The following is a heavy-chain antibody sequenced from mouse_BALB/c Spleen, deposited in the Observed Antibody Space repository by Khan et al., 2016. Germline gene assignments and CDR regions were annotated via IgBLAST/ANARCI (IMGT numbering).Heavy chain of an antibody. Sequence: QVQLKESGAELVKPGASVKLSCKASGYTFTSYDINWVRQRPEQGLEWIGWIFPGDGSPTYNEQFKGKATLTTDNSSSTAYMQLSRLTSEDSAVYLSARLSGSTYWYFDVWGAGTTVTVSS. J-gene: IGHJ1*01. V-gene: IGHV1-85*01. CDR3: ARLSGSTYWYFDV. D-gene: IGHD1-1*01. CDR2: IFPGDGSP. CDR1: GYTFTSYD.